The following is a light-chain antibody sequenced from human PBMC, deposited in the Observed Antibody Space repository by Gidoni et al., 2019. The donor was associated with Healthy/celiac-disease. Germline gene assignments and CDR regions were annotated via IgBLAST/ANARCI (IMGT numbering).Light chain of an antibody. CDR3: SSYTSSSTYVV. J-gene: IGLJ2*01. Sequence: QSALTPPASVSGSPGHSITISCTGTSSDVGGYNYVSWYQQHPGKAPKLMLYEVSNRPSGVSNRFAGSKSGNTASLTSSGLQAEDEADYYCSSYTSSSTYVVFGGGTKLTVL. CDR1: SSDVGGYNY. CDR2: EVS. V-gene: IGLV2-14*01.